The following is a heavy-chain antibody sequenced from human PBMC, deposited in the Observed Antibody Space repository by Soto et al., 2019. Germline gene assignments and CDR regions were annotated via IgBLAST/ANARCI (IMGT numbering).Heavy chain of an antibody. Sequence: GASVKVSCKAFGYTFTSYAIHWVRQAPGQRLEWLGWINAGNGTTNYAQKFQGRVTITTDEFTRTAYMEMNSLRSEDTAVYYCASWLKGPDIGNYYYGMDVWGQGTTVTVSS. V-gene: IGHV1-3*01. CDR2: INAGNGTT. D-gene: IGHD2-15*01. J-gene: IGHJ6*02. CDR1: GYTFTSYA. CDR3: ASWLKGPDIGNYYYGMDV.